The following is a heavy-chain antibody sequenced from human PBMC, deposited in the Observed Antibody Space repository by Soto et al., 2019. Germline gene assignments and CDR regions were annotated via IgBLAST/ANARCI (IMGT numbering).Heavy chain of an antibody. Sequence: QVQLVQSGAEVKKPGASVKVSCKASGYIFTSYYVNWVRQAPGQGLEWMGIISPSGGSTTYAQQFQGRVTMTRDTSTTTVYMELSSLRSEDTAVYYCARVTGAFDIWGQGTMVTVSS. D-gene: IGHD3-9*01. CDR2: ISPSGGST. CDR3: ARVTGAFDI. V-gene: IGHV1-46*01. J-gene: IGHJ3*02. CDR1: GYIFTSYY.